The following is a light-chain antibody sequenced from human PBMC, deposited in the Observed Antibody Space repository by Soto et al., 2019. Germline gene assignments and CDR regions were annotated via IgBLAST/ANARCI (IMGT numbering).Light chain of an antibody. CDR1: SSNIGSNH. J-gene: IGLJ2*01. Sequence: QSVLTQPPSTSGTPVQRVTISCSGSSSNIGSNHVYWYQQFPGMAPKLLMYRSDQRPTGVPDRFSGSKSGTSASLAISGLLSDDEADYYCSARDDSLSGVVFGGGTKLTVL. CDR2: RSD. V-gene: IGLV1-47*01. CDR3: SARDDSLSGVV.